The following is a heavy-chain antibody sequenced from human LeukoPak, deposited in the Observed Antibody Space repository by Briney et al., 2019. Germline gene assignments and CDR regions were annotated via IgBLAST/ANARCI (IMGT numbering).Heavy chain of an antibody. J-gene: IGHJ6*02. CDR2: ISSSSSYI. V-gene: IGHV3-21*01. CDR1: VFTFRSYS. CDR3: ARGQRLGGREEDLYYYGMDV. D-gene: IGHD5-24*01. Sequence: GGSLRLSCAASVFTFRSYSMNWVRQAPGKGLEWVSSISSSSSYIYYADSVKGRFTIPRDNAKNPLYLQMNSLRAEDTAVYYCARGQRLGGREEDLYYYGMDVWGQGTTVTVSS.